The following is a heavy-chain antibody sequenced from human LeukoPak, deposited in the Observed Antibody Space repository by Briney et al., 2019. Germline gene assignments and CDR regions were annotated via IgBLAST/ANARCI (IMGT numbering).Heavy chain of an antibody. V-gene: IGHV3-23*01. D-gene: IGHD1-26*01. CDR2: ISDNEGKT. CDR1: GFTFNYYA. J-gene: IGHJ4*02. CDR3: ARHESFIPH. Sequence: PGESLRLSCAASGFTFNYYAMSWVRQAPGKGLEWVSGISDNEGKTYYTDSVKGRFTISRDNTKNTVYLQMNILRADDTAVYFCARHESFIPHWGQGTLVTVSS.